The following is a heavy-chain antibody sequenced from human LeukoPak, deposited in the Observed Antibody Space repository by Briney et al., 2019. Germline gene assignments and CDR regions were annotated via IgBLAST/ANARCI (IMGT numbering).Heavy chain of an antibody. V-gene: IGHV3-21*01. CDR2: ISSSSSYI. J-gene: IGHJ4*02. CDR3: AAGGDVEMATKKNIDY. CDR1: GFNFSSYS. D-gene: IGHD5-24*01. Sequence: GGSLRLSCAASGFNFSSYSMNWVRQAPGKGLEWVSSISSSSSYIYYADSVKGRFTISRDNAKNSLYLQMNSLRAEDTAVYYCAAGGDVEMATKKNIDYWGQGTLVTVSS.